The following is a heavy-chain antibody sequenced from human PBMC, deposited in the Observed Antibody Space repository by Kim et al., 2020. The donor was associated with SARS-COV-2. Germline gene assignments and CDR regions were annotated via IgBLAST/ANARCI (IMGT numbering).Heavy chain of an antibody. J-gene: IGHJ4*02. D-gene: IGHD3-10*01. CDR1: GGSFSGYY. Sequence: SETLSLTCAVYGGSFSGYYWSWIRQPPGKGLEWIGEINHSGSTNYNPSLKSRVTISVDTSKNQFSLKLSSVTAADTAVYYCARVPMVRGLPPIDYWGQGTLVTVSS. V-gene: IGHV4-34*01. CDR2: INHSGST. CDR3: ARVPMVRGLPPIDY.